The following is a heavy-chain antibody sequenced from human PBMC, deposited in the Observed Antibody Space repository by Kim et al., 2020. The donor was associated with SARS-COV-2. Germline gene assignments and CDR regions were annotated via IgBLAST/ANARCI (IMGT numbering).Heavy chain of an antibody. CDR1: GFSFGDYA. CDR2: ISWNSGRI. V-gene: IGHV3-9*01. CDR3: AKAMVIPWDYGRDV. Sequence: GGSLRLSCAASGFSFGDYAMHWVRQAPGKGLEWVSVISWNSGRIDYADFVKGRFTISRDNAKSSLYLQMNSLRAEDTALYYCAKAMVIPWDYGRDVWGQ. D-gene: IGHD3-22*01. J-gene: IGHJ6*01.